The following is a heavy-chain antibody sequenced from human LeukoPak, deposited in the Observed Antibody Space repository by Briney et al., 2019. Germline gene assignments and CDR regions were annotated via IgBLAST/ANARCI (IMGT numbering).Heavy chain of an antibody. D-gene: IGHD3-22*01. CDR3: AREVIPASYDSSGYYDY. Sequence: GASVKVSCKASGYAFNVYYMHWVRQVPGQGLEWMGWINPNSGGTKYAQKFQGRVTMTRDTSISTAYMELNRLRSDDTAVYYCAREVIPASYDSSGYYDYWGQGTLVTVSS. V-gene: IGHV1-2*02. CDR2: INPNSGGT. CDR1: GYAFNVYY. J-gene: IGHJ4*02.